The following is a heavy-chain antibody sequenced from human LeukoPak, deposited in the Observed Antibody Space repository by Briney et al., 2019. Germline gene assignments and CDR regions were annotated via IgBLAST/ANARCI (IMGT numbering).Heavy chain of an antibody. Sequence: ASVKVSCKASGYTFISYNINWLRQATGQGPEWMGWMNPNSGNTGYAQKLQGRVTMTTDTSTSTAYMELRSLRSDDTAVYFCARVTYYYGSGRQDEFDYWGQGTLVTVSS. CDR1: GYTFISYN. CDR2: MNPNSGNT. V-gene: IGHV1-8*02. J-gene: IGHJ4*02. D-gene: IGHD3-10*01. CDR3: ARVTYYYGSGRQDEFDY.